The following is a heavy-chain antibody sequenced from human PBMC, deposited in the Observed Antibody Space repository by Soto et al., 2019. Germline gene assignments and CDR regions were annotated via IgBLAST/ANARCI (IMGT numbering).Heavy chain of an antibody. D-gene: IGHD3-22*01. V-gene: IGHV3-23*01. CDR3: AKDLGVLLLDAFDI. CDR2: ISGSGGST. Sequence: GESLKISCAASGFTFSSYAMSWVRQAPGKGLEWVSAISGSGGSTYYADSVKGRCTISRDKSKNTLYLQMNSLRAEDTAVSYGAKDLGVLLLDAFDIWGQGTMVTVSS. CDR1: GFTFSSYA. J-gene: IGHJ3*02.